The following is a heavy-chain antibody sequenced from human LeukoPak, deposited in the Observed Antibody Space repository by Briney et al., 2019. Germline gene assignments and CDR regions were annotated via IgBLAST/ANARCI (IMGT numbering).Heavy chain of an antibody. D-gene: IGHD2-15*01. CDR3: ARPVVAATPWYFQY. CDR2: IFYSGST. V-gene: IGHV4-31*03. Sequence: SQTLSLTCTVSGGSVSSGGYYWSWIRQHPGKGPEWIGYIFYSGSTHYNPSLKSRVTISVDTSKNQFSLKLRSVTAADTALYYCARPVVAATPWYFQYWGQGTLVSVSS. J-gene: IGHJ1*01. CDR1: GGSVSSGGYY.